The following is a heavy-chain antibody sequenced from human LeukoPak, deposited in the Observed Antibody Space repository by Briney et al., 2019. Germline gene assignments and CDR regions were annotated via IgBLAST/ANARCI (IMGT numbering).Heavy chain of an antibody. V-gene: IGHV3-53*01. J-gene: IGHJ4*02. CDR3: ARGYSYGEGIDY. D-gene: IGHD5-18*01. CDR2: IYSVGTT. Sequence: PGGALRLSCAASGFTVSNFYMGWVRPAPGKGLEWVSVIYSVGTTYYADPVKGRFTVSRDNSKNTLNLQMNSLRAEDTAVYFCARGYSYGEGIDYWGQGTLVTVSS. CDR1: GFTVSNFY.